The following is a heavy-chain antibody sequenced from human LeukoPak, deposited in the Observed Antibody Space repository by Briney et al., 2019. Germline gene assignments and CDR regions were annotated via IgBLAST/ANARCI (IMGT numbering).Heavy chain of an antibody. J-gene: IGHJ4*02. CDR3: ARESRYYDILTYFDY. D-gene: IGHD3-9*01. Sequence: GGSLRLSCAASGFTVSSNYMSWVRQAPGKGLEWVSVIYSGGSTYYADSVKGRFTISRDNSKNTLYLQMNSLRAEDTAVYYRARESRYYDILTYFDYWGQGTLVTVSS. V-gene: IGHV3-53*01. CDR2: IYSGGST. CDR1: GFTVSSNY.